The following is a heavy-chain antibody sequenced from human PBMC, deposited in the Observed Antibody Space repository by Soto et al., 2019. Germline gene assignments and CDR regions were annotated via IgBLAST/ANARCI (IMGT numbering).Heavy chain of an antibody. CDR3: ARDRAVTRFNVYYYYGMDV. V-gene: IGHV4-59*13. CDR1: GDSISSNY. J-gene: IGHJ6*02. D-gene: IGHD4-17*01. CDR2: IYDSGKT. Sequence: KTSETLSLTCTVSGDSISSNYWTWIRQPPGKGLEWIGYIYDSGKTNYNPSLKSRVTISVDTSKNQFSLKLSSVTAADSAVYYCARDRAVTRFNVYYYYGMDVWGQGTAVT.